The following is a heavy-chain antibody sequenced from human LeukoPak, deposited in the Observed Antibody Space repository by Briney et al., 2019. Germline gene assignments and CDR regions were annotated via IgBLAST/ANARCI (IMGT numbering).Heavy chain of an antibody. D-gene: IGHD4-11*01. CDR2: ISNDGRST. J-gene: IGHJ4*02. Sequence: GGSLRLSCAASTFTFSTYWMNWVRHVPGKGRVWLSRISNDGRSTSYADSVKGRFTISRDNAKNTLYLQMNSLRAEDTAVYYCAREDSTTVTFYFDYWGLGTMVAVSS. CDR3: AREDSTTVTFYFDY. V-gene: IGHV3-74*01. CDR1: TFTFSTYW.